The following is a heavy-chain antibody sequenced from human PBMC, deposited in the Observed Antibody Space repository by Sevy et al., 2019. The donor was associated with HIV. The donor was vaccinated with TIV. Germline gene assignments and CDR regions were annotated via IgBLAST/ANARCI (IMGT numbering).Heavy chain of an antibody. Sequence: GGSLRLSCSASGFTFSSYAMHWVRQAPGKGLEYDSAISSNGGSTYYADSVKGRFTISRDNSKNTLYLQMSSLRAEDTAVYYCVKGAYYGGDCYLYNWFDPWGQGTLVTVSS. J-gene: IGHJ5*02. V-gene: IGHV3-64D*06. CDR2: ISSNGGST. CDR3: VKGAYYGGDCYLYNWFDP. CDR1: GFTFSSYA. D-gene: IGHD2-21*01.